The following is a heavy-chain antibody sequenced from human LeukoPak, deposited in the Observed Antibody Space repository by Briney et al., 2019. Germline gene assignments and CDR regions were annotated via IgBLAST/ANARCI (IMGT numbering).Heavy chain of an antibody. D-gene: IGHD5-12*01. CDR2: IYSGGST. CDR1: GFTVNSNY. Sequence: GGSLRLSCAASGFTVNSNYMSWVRQAPGKGLEWVSVIYSGGSTYYADSVKGRFTISRDNSKNTLYLQMNSLRAEDTAVYYCARVYVDIVATIRAYYFDYWGQGTLVTVSS. J-gene: IGHJ4*02. V-gene: IGHV3-53*01. CDR3: ARVYVDIVATIRAYYFDY.